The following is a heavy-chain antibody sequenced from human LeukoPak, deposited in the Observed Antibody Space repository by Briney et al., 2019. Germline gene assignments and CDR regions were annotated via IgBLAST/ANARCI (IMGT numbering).Heavy chain of an antibody. CDR3: ARDATYCAGGSCSRFDP. D-gene: IGHD2-15*01. Sequence: GALRLSCAASGFTFSSYEMNWVRPAPGKGLEWVSYISSSGSTIYYSDSVKGRFTISRDNAKNSLYLQMNSLRAEDTAVYYCARDATYCAGGSCSRFDPWGQGTLVTVSS. CDR1: GFTFSSYE. CDR2: ISSSGSTI. J-gene: IGHJ5*02. V-gene: IGHV3-48*03.